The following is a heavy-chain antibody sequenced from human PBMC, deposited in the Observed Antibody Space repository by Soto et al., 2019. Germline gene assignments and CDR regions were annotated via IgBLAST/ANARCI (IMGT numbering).Heavy chain of an antibody. V-gene: IGHV3-23*01. CDR1: GFIFTNYA. Sequence: GALRLSCAASGFIFTNYAMNWVRQAPGKGLEWVSVIGGRGNSAYYADSVQGRFTISRDNSKNTLSLQMSSLTADDTAIYYCVREGRGSFDFWGRGTMVTVS. J-gene: IGHJ3*01. CDR2: IGGRGNSA. D-gene: IGHD5-12*01. CDR3: VREGRGSFDF.